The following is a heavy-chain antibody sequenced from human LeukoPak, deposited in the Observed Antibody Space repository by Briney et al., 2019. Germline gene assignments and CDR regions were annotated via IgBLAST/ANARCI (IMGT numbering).Heavy chain of an antibody. CDR2: MNPNSGNT. CDR1: GYTFTSYG. CDR3: ARGIDCSSTSCYTLYYYYYYGMDV. Sequence: ASVKVSCKASGYTFTSYGISWVRQAPGQGLGWMGWMNPNSGNTGYAQKFQGRVTMTRNTSISTAYMELSSLRSEDTAVYYCARGIDCSSTSCYTLYYYYYYGMDVWGQGTTVTVSS. D-gene: IGHD2-2*02. J-gene: IGHJ6*02. V-gene: IGHV1-8*02.